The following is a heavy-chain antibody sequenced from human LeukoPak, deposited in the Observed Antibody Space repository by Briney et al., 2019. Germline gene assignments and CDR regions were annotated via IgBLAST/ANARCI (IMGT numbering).Heavy chain of an antibody. V-gene: IGHV3-23*01. CDR2: IGASGGSK. CDR3: ARSERGYSYGWYDY. CDR1: GFTFSSYA. Sequence: QPGGSLRLSCAASGFTFSSYATRWVRQAPGKGLEWVSAIGASGGSKYYAESVTGQFTIDRDNAKNTMYVQMNSPRAEDTAVYYCARSERGYSYGWYDYWGQGTLVTVSS. D-gene: IGHD5-18*01. J-gene: IGHJ4*02.